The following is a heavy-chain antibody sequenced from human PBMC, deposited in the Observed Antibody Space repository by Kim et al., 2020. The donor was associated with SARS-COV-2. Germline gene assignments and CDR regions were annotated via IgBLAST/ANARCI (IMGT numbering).Heavy chain of an antibody. D-gene: IGHD3-10*01. J-gene: IGHJ5*02. V-gene: IGHV3-23*01. CDR3: AKHSSRSSGSPVNWFDP. CDR2: ISGRGYST. CDR1: GFTFSDYV. Sequence: GGSLRLSCAASGFTFSDYVMSWVRQAPGKGLEWVSAISGRGYSTYYADSVKGRFTISRDNSKTTLYLRMDSLRDEDTAIYYCAKHSSRSSGSPVNWFDPGGQVTLVIVSS.